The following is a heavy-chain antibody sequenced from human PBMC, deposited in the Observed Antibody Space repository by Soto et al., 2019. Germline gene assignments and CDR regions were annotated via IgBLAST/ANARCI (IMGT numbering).Heavy chain of an antibody. Sequence: SETLSLTCTVSGGSLTSEGYYWSWIRQLPGKGLEWVGYIYYSGSIFYNPFLKSRASISAHSSKRQFSLKLSSVTAADTAVYYCARSRLWEQHFDSWGQGILVTVSS. D-gene: IGHD1-26*01. CDR1: GGSLTSEGYY. CDR3: ARSRLWEQHFDS. CDR2: IYYSGSI. V-gene: IGHV4-31*03. J-gene: IGHJ4*02.